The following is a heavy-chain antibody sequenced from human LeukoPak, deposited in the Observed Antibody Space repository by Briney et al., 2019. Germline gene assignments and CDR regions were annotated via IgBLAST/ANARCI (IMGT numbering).Heavy chain of an antibody. D-gene: IGHD3-3*01. J-gene: IGHJ5*02. Sequence: GESLKISCKGSGYSFTSYWIGWVRQMPGKGLEWMGIIYPGDSDTRYSPSFQGQVTISADKSISTAYLQWSSLEASDTAMYYCARHGGFWSGYYPLPWFDPWGQGTLVTVSS. CDR1: GYSFTSYW. CDR3: ARHGGFWSGYYPLPWFDP. V-gene: IGHV5-51*01. CDR2: IYPGDSDT.